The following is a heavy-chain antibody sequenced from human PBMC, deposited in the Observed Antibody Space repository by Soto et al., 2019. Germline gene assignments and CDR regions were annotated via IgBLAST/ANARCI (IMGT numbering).Heavy chain of an antibody. D-gene: IGHD3-22*01. J-gene: IGHJ4*02. CDR3: AIRASYYDSSGYFDY. CDR2: ISYDGSTK. CDR1: GFTFSTYS. Sequence: PXGSLRLYCAASGFTFSTYSMPWVRQAPGKGLEWVAVISYDGSTKYYADSVKGRFTISRDNSKNTVDLDMDRLRPEDTAVYYCAIRASYYDSSGYFDYWGQGTLVTVSS. V-gene: IGHV3-30-3*01.